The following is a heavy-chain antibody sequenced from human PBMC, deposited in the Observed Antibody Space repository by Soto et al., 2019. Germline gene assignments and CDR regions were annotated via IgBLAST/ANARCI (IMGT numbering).Heavy chain of an antibody. CDR3: ARQDYDFWSGYYEGGRGYYFDY. CDR1: GYSFTSYW. J-gene: IGHJ4*02. D-gene: IGHD3-3*01. V-gene: IGHV5-51*01. Sequence: ESLKISCKGSGYSFTSYWIGWVRQMPGKGLEWMGIIYPGDSDTRYSPSFQGQVTISADKSISTAYLQWSSLKASDTAMYYCARQDYDFWSGYYEGGRGYYFDYWGQGTLVTVSS. CDR2: IYPGDSDT.